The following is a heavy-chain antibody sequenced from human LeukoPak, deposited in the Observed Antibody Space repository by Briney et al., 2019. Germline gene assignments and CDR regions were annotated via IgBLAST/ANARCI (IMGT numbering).Heavy chain of an antibody. CDR2: IKTDGRTT. J-gene: IGHJ4*02. CDR1: GMTFRNHW. D-gene: IGHD3-16*01. CDR3: TTGPSYGYEW. V-gene: IGHV3-74*01. Sequence: GGSLRLSCAASGMTFRNHWMHWVCQAPGKGLEWVSLIKTDGRTTIYTDSVKGRFTISRDNGKSMLYLQMNGLRAEDTGIYYCTTGPSYGYEWWGQGTVVTVSS.